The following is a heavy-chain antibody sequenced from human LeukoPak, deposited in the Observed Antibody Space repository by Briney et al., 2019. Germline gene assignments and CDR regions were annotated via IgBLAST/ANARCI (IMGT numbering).Heavy chain of an antibody. J-gene: IGHJ4*02. CDR3: ARDDHYDSSGYYYGPFDY. D-gene: IGHD3-22*01. CDR1: EFTFSSYW. CDR2: INSDGSST. Sequence: GGSLRLSCAASEFTFSSYWMHWVRQAPGKGLVWVSRINSDGSSTSYADSVKGRFTISRDNAKNTLYLQMNSLRAEDTAVYYGARDDHYDSSGYYYGPFDYWGQGTLVTVSS. V-gene: IGHV3-74*01.